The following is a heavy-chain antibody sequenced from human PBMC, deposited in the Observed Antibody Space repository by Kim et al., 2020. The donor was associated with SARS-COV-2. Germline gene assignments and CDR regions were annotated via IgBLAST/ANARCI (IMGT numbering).Heavy chain of an antibody. Sequence: YSQSRKSRLTITKDTSKNQVVLTMTNMDPVDTATYYCAHRRGWQQPGFDYWGQGTLVTVSS. CDR3: AHRRGWQQPGFDY. J-gene: IGHJ4*02. V-gene: IGHV2-5*01. D-gene: IGHD1-1*01.